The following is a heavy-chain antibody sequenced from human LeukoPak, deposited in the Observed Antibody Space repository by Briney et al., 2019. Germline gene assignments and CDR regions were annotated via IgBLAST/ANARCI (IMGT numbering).Heavy chain of an antibody. CDR2: VDGGGGGT. CDR3: ARDRIVATIPRLGYFDY. CDR1: GFTLSSDW. J-gene: IGHJ4*02. V-gene: IGHV3-23*01. D-gene: IGHD5-12*01. Sequence: PGGSLRLSCVVSGFTLSSDWMSWVRQAPGRGLEWVSGVDGGGGGTYYADSVKGRFTISRDNSKDTLYLQMNGLRAEDTAVYYCARDRIVATIPRLGYFDYWGQGTLVTVSS.